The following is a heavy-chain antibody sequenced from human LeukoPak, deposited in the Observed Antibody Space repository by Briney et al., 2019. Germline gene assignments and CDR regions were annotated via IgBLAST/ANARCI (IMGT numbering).Heavy chain of an antibody. Sequence: ASAKVSCKASGYTFTSYGISWVRQAPGQGLEWMGWISAYNGNTNYAQKLQGRVTMTTDTSTSTAYMELRSLRSDDTAVYYCARSRGDILSLDYYYYGMDVWGKGTTVTVSS. J-gene: IGHJ6*04. V-gene: IGHV1-18*04. CDR2: ISAYNGNT. D-gene: IGHD3-9*01. CDR3: ARSRGDILSLDYYYYGMDV. CDR1: GYTFTSYG.